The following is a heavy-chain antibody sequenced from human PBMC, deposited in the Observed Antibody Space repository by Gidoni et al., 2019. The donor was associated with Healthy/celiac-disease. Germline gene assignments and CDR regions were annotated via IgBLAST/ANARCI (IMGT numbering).Heavy chain of an antibody. J-gene: IGHJ6*02. CDR1: GGTFSSYA. Sequence: QVQLVQSGAEVKKPGSSVKVSCKASGGTFSSYAISWVRQAPGQGLEWMGGIIPIFGTANYAQKFQGRVTITADESTSTAYMELSSLRSEDTAVYYCARVQPQDPRQPYYYYGMDVWGQGTTVTVSS. CDR3: ARVQPQDPRQPYYYYGMDV. CDR2: IIPIFGTA. V-gene: IGHV1-69*01. D-gene: IGHD2-15*01.